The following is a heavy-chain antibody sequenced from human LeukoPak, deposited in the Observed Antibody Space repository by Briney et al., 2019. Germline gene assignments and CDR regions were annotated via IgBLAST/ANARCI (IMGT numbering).Heavy chain of an antibody. Sequence: SETLSLTCAVYGGSFSSYYWSWIRQPPGKGLEWIGYIYYSGSTNYNPSLKSRVSISVDTSKNQFSLKLSSVTAADTAVYYCARRRYYYDSSGYYYVLDYWGQGTLVTVSP. J-gene: IGHJ4*02. CDR3: ARRRYYYDSSGYYYVLDY. CDR2: IYYSGST. CDR1: GGSFSSYY. D-gene: IGHD3-22*01. V-gene: IGHV4-59*01.